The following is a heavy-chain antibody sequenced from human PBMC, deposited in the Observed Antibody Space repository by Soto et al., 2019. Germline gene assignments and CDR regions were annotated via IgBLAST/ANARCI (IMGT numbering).Heavy chain of an antibody. V-gene: IGHV3-48*02. D-gene: IGHD6-13*01. CDR1: GFKFSSYG. Sequence: EVRLVNSGGGLVQPGESLRLSCAASGFKFSSYGMNWVRQAPGKGLEWVSYISAGSGTTNYANSVRGRFTISRDNARTSLYLQLNSLRDDDKAVYYCARGGAGRPDYWGQGTLVLVSS. CDR3: ARGGAGRPDY. CDR2: ISAGSGTT. J-gene: IGHJ4*02.